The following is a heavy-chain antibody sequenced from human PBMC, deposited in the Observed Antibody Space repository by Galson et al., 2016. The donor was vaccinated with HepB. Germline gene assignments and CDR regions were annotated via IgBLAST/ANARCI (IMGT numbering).Heavy chain of an antibody. CDR1: GYTFTSYY. V-gene: IGHV1-46*01. CDR2: INPSGGST. Sequence: SVKVSCKASGYTFTSYYMHWVRQAPGQGLEWMGIINPSGGSTSYAQKFQGRVTMTRDTSTSTVYMELSSLRSEDTAVYYCARNAMYCSSTSCSTYYFDSWGQGTLVTVSS. D-gene: IGHD2-2*01. J-gene: IGHJ4*02. CDR3: ARNAMYCSSTSCSTYYFDS.